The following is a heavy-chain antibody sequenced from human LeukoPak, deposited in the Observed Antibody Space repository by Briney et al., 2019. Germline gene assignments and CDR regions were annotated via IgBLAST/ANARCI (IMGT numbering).Heavy chain of an antibody. CDR3: AREILGGFNPGAY. Sequence: PSETPSLTCTVSLDSPTSNFWSWVRQPPGKGLEWIGEIHRSGSPNYNPSLQSRVTISIDRSRNQIVLELSSVTAADTAVYYCAREILGGFNPGAYWGQGTLVTVSS. J-gene: IGHJ4*02. CDR2: IHRSGSP. CDR1: LDSPTSNF. D-gene: IGHD1-14*01. V-gene: IGHV4-4*02.